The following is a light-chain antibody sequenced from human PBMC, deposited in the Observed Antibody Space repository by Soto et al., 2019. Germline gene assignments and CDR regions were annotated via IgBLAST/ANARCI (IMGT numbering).Light chain of an antibody. J-gene: IGLJ1*01. CDR3: CSYAGSLYV. CDR1: SSDVGAYNY. Sequence: QSVLTQPRSVSGSHGQSVTISCTGTSSDVGAYNYVSWYQQHPGKAPKLMIYDVSKRPSGVPDRFSGSKSGNTASLTISGLQAEDEADYYCCSYAGSLYVFGTGTKVTVL. CDR2: DVS. V-gene: IGLV2-11*01.